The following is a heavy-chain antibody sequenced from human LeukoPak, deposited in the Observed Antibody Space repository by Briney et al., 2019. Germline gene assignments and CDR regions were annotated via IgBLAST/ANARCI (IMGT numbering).Heavy chain of an antibody. CDR3: ARDQDGYNPFDY. CDR2: INPNSGGT. CDR1: GYTFTGYY. Sequence: GASVKVSCKASGYTFTGYYMHWVRQAPGQGLEWMGWINPNSGGTNYAQKFQGRVTMTTDTSTSTAYMELRSLRSDDTAVYYCARDQDGYNPFDYWGQGTLVTVSS. D-gene: IGHD5-24*01. J-gene: IGHJ4*02. V-gene: IGHV1-2*02.